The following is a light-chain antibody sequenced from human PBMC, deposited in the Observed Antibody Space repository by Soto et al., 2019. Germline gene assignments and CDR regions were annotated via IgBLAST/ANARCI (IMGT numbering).Light chain of an antibody. CDR2: GAS. CDR1: QIVTSKH. J-gene: IGKJ2*01. Sequence: DIVLTQSPGTLSFSPGERATLSCRASQIVTSKHLAWYQHRPGQAPRLLIYGASSRAAGIPERFSGSGSGTDFTLTIKRLEPEDSAVYYCQQYGTSPYTFGQGARLDI. CDR3: QQYGTSPYT. V-gene: IGKV3-20*01.